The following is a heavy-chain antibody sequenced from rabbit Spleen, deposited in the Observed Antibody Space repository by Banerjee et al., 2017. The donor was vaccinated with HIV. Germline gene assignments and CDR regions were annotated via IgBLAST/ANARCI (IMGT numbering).Heavy chain of an antibody. CDR3: ARDSSSSFSSYGMDL. J-gene: IGHJ6*01. CDR2: IDAGSSGFT. D-gene: IGHD1-1*01. CDR1: GVSFSGSSY. Sequence: QSLEESGGDLVKPGASLTLTCKASGVSFSGSSYMCWVRQAPGKGLEWVVCIDAGSSGFTYFASWAKGRFTISKTASTTVTLQMTSLTAADTATYFCARDSSSSFSSYGMDLWGPGTHVTVS. V-gene: IGHV1S40*01.